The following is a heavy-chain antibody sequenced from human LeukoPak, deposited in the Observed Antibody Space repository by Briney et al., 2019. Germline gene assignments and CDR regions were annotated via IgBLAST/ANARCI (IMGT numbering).Heavy chain of an antibody. V-gene: IGHV3-74*01. CDR2: INSGASST. CDR1: GFTFSSYW. Sequence: PGGSLRLSCEVSGFTFSSYWMHWVRQAPGKGLVWVSRINSGASSTSYADSVKGRFTISRDNSKNTLYLQMNSLRAEDTAVYYCAKGVHSGPVYYYYMDVWGKGTTVTISS. J-gene: IGHJ6*03. D-gene: IGHD1-26*01. CDR3: AKGVHSGPVYYYYMDV.